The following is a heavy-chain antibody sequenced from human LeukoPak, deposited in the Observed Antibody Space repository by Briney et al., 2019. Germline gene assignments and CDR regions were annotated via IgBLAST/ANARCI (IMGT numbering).Heavy chain of an antibody. D-gene: IGHD5-12*01. CDR3: AKGPQLYSGYHPDY. J-gene: IGHJ4*02. CDR1: GFTFSSAA. V-gene: IGHV3-23*01. Sequence: GGSLRLSCVASGFTFSSAAMTWVRQAPGKGLEWVSTITGSDDATYYADSVKGRFTISRDFSRNTVGLQMNSLRTEDTAIYYCAKGPQLYSGYHPDYWGQGTLVTVSS. CDR2: ITGSDDAT.